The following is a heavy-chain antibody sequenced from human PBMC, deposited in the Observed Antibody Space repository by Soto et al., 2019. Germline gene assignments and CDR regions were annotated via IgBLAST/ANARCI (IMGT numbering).Heavy chain of an antibody. Sequence: ASVKVSWKXSGYSFTDYFIHWVRQAPGQGFEWMGWINPNSRGTNYAQKFQGRVTMTRDTSNSTAYMELRGLRSDDTAVYYCARVTLKAGNWFDPWGQGTLVTVS. CDR1: GYSFTDYF. V-gene: IGHV1-2*02. CDR3: ARVTLKAGNWFDP. J-gene: IGHJ5*02. CDR2: INPNSRGT.